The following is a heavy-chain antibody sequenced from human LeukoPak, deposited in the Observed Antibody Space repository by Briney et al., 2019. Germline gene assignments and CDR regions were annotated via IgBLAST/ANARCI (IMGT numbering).Heavy chain of an antibody. D-gene: IGHD4-23*01. V-gene: IGHV4-59*01. CDR3: ARGLTDYGGNTD. J-gene: IGHJ4*02. CDR2: IYYSGST. CDR1: GGSISSDY. Sequence: SENLSLTCTVSGGSISSDYWSWIRQPPGKGLEWIGYIYYSGSTNYNPSLKSRVTISVDSSKNQVSLKLSSVTAADTAVYYCARGLTDYGGNTDWGQGTLVTVSS.